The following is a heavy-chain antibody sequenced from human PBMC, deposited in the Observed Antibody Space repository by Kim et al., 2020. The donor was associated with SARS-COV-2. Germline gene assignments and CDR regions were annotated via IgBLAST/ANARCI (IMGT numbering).Heavy chain of an antibody. V-gene: IGHV3-9*01. CDR2: FSWNSGRT. Sequence: GGSLRLSCTAAGFAFDDYAMHWVRQAPGKGLEWVSGFSWNSGRTGYADSVKGRFTISRDNAKNSLYLQMNSLRSEDTALYYCAKDVDTLLITGYYYYGLDVWHQGTSFTVSS. CDR3: AKDVDTLLITGYYYYGLDV. CDR1: GFAFDDYA. J-gene: IGHJ6*02. D-gene: IGHD5-18*01.